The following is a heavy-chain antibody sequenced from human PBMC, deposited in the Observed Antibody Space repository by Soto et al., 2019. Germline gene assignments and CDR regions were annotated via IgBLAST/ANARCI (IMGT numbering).Heavy chain of an antibody. CDR3: ARAAAYCCSTSCKLRSDDFDI. CDR2: IYWSGST. Sequence: SDPVSLTCTVSGGSISIYYWSLIRQPPEKGLEWIGYIYWSGSTNYNPSLKSRVTISVDTSKNQFSLKLSSVTAADTAVYYCARAAAYCCSTSCKLRSDDFDIWGQGTMVTVSS. J-gene: IGHJ3*02. CDR1: GGSISIYY. D-gene: IGHD2-2*01. V-gene: IGHV4-59*12.